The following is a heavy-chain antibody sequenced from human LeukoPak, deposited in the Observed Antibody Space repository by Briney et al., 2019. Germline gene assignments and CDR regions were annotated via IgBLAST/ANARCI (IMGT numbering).Heavy chain of an antibody. D-gene: IGHD3-16*01. CDR3: ARVRYEHYYYYYMDV. CDR2: INPNSGGT. J-gene: IGHJ6*03. CDR1: GYTFTGYY. Sequence: ASVKVSCKASGYTFTGYYMHWVRQAPGQGLEWMGWINPNSGGTNYAQKFQGRVTMTRDTSISTAYMELSRLRSDDTAVYYCARVRYEHYYYYYMDVWGKGTTVTVYS. V-gene: IGHV1-2*02.